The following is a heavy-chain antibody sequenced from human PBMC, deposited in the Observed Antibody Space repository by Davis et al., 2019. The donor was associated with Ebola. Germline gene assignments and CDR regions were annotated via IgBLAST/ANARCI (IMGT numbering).Heavy chain of an antibody. J-gene: IGHJ4*02. V-gene: IGHV4-34*01. Sequence: PSETLSLTCAVYGGSFSGYYWSWIRQPPGKGLEWIGEINHSGSTNYNPSLKSRVTISVDTSKNQFSLKLSSVTAADTAVYYCARSLGTRDYWGQGTLVTVSS. CDR1: GGSFSGYY. CDR3: ARSLGTRDY. CDR2: INHSGST. D-gene: IGHD7-27*01.